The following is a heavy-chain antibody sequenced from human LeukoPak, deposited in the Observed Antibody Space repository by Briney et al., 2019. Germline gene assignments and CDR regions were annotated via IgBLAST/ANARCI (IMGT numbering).Heavy chain of an antibody. CDR2: ISSSSSYI. J-gene: IGHJ1*01. CDR1: GFTFSSYS. D-gene: IGHD3-22*01. Sequence: PGGSLRLSCAASGFTFSSYSMNWVRQAPGKGLEWVSSISSSSSYIYYADSVKGRFTISRDNAKNSLYLQMNSLRAEDTAVYYCARNRYYKSSGYYYGEAFKPWGKGTLFTVPP. V-gene: IGHV3-21*01. CDR3: ARNRYYKSSGYYYGEAFKP.